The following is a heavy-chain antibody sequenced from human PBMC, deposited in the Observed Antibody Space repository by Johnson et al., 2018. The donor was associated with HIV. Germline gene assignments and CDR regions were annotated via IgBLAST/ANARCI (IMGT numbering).Heavy chain of an antibody. Sequence: QMLLVESGGGVVQPGRSLRLSCAASGFTFSSYGMHWVRQAPGKGLEWVAVISYDGSNKYYADSVKGRFTISRDNSKNSLYLQINSLRAEDTAVYYCARERGYSSVLWKLSEDAFDIWGQGTMVTVSS. D-gene: IGHD6-19*01. V-gene: IGHV3-30*03. CDR3: ARERGYSSVLWKLSEDAFDI. CDR2: ISYDGSNK. CDR1: GFTFSSYG. J-gene: IGHJ3*02.